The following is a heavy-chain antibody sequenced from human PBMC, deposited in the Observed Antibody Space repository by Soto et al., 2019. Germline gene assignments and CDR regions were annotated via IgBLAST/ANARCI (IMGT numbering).Heavy chain of an antibody. CDR1: GGSISSYH. CDR2: VFYTGST. J-gene: IGHJ5*02. CDR3: ARSYSGTFYGYDT. D-gene: IGHD1-26*01. V-gene: IGHV4-59*01. Sequence: SETLSLTCTVSGGSISSYHWSWIRQSPGKGLEWIGYVFYTGSTKYNPALKRRVTISLDTSKNQFSLKLSSVSAADTGLYYCARSYSGTFYGYDTWGQGILVTVSS.